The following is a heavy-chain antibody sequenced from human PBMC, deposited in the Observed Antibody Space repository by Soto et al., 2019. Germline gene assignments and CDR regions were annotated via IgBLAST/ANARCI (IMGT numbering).Heavy chain of an antibody. V-gene: IGHV3-30*03. CDR2: ISFDGSNK. CDR3: ARDLHSSSWYRGWFDP. J-gene: IGHJ5*02. D-gene: IGHD6-13*01. Sequence: GGSLRLSCAASGFTFSSYDMHWVHQAPGKGLEWVAFISFDGSNKNYADSVKGRFTISRDNSKNTLYLQMNSLRTEDTAVYYCARDLHSSSWYRGWFDPWGQGTLVTVSS. CDR1: GFTFSSYD.